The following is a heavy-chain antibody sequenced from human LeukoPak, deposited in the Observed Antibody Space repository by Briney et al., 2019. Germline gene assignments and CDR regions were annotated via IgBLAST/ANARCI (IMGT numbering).Heavy chain of an antibody. CDR2: ISAYNGDT. Sequence: ASVKVSCKASGYAFTRYGFSWVRQAPGQGLEWMGWISAYNGDTNYAQKFQGRVTMTEDTSTDTAYMELSSLRSEDTAVYYCATAIYQRTAGGNYYYYYGMDVWGQGTTVTVSS. CDR1: GYAFTRYG. D-gene: IGHD2-2*01. V-gene: IGHV1-18*01. CDR3: ATAIYQRTAGGNYYYYYGMDV. J-gene: IGHJ6*02.